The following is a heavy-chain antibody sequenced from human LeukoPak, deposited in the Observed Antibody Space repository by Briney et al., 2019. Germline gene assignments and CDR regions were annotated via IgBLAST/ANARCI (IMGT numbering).Heavy chain of an antibody. CDR1: GFPFSDFS. CDR3: AKQSYARSLGE. V-gene: IGHV3-23*01. CDR2: TNSGGTST. D-gene: IGHD2-8*01. Sequence: GGSLRLSCATSGFPFSDFSMSWVRQAPGKGLEWISTTNSGGTSTYYAESVKGRFTISRDNSKNTLYLQMSGLRVEDTAVYCCAKQSYARSLGEGGPGTLVSVSS. J-gene: IGHJ4*02.